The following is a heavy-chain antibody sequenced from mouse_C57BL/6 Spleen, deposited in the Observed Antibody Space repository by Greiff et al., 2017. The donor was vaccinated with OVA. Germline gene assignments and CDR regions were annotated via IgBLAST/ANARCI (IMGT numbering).Heavy chain of an antibody. CDR3: TDRGSSYEGFDY. J-gene: IGHJ2*01. CDR1: GFTFSNYW. D-gene: IGHD1-1*01. Sequence: EVKVEESGGGLVQPGGSMKLSCVASGFTFSNYWMNWVRQSPEKGLEWVAQIRLKSDNYATHYAESVKGRFTISRDDSKSSVYLQMNNLRAEDTGIYYCTDRGSSYEGFDYWGQGTTLTVSS. V-gene: IGHV6-3*01. CDR2: IRLKSDNYAT.